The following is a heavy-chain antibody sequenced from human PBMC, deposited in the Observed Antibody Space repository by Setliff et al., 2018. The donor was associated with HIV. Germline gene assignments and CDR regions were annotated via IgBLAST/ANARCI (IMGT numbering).Heavy chain of an antibody. CDR1: GVSINTGSFY. Sequence: SETLSLTCTVSGVSINTGSFYWNWIRQPAGKGLEWIGRIYTSGSTSYTPSLKSRVSISVDTSKNQFSLKLNSVTATDTAMYYGARVAFYGPGSHDYFDHWGHGILVTVSS. J-gene: IGHJ4*01. CDR3: ARVAFYGPGSHDYFDH. D-gene: IGHD3-10*01. V-gene: IGHV4-61*02. CDR2: IYTSGST.